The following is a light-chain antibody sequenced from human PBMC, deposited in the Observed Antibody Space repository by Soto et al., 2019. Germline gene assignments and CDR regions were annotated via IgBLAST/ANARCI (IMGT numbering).Light chain of an antibody. J-gene: IGKJ1*01. Sequence: EIVLTQSPGTLSLSPGERATLSCRASQIVSTNWLAWYQQKPGQAPILLIYIASRRATGIPDRFSGSGSGTDFTLTISRLEPEDFAVYYCQQYDSSWTFGQGTKVEIK. CDR3: QQYDSSWT. CDR1: QIVSTNW. V-gene: IGKV3-20*01. CDR2: IAS.